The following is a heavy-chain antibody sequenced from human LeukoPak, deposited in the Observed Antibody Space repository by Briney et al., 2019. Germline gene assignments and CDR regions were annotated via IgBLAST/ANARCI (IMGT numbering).Heavy chain of an antibody. D-gene: IGHD2-21*02. CDR1: GASITSYH. CDR3: ARGLPTAD. V-gene: IGHV4-59*01. Sequence: PSETLSLTCIVPGASITSYHWSSIRQPPGEGPEWVGYVYSSGSTNYNPSLKSRLTISVDTSKNQFSLRLSSVTAADTAVYYCARGLPTADWGKGTLVTVS. J-gene: IGHJ4*02. CDR2: VYSSGST.